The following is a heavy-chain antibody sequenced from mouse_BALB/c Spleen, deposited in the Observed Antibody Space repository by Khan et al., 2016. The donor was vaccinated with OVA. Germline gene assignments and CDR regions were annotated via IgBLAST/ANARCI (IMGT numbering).Heavy chain of an antibody. J-gene: IGHJ4*01. V-gene: IGHV2-6-1*01. CDR2: IWSDGSA. D-gene: IGHD2-10*01. CDR3: ARQPYYHYYIMDY. CDR1: GFSLTNYG. Sequence: QMQLEESGPGLVAPSQSLSITCTISGFSLTNYGVHWVRQPPGKGLEWLVVIWSDGSATYNSALKSRLSISKDSSKSQVFLKMNSLQNDDTAMYYCARQPYYHYYIMDYWGQGTSVTVSS.